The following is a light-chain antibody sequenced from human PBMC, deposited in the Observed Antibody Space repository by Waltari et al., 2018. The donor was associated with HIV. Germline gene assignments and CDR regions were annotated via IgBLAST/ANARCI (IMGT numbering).Light chain of an antibody. Sequence: QLVLTQSASASASLGASVKLTCTLSSGYTAYAIAWHQQQAEKGPRYLMKVNSDGSYSRGDGIPDRFSGSSSEAERYLTISSLQSEDEADCYCQTWDTGIRVFGGGTKLTVL. CDR2: VNSDGSY. J-gene: IGLJ3*02. V-gene: IGLV4-69*01. CDR3: QTWDTGIRV. CDR1: SGYTAYA.